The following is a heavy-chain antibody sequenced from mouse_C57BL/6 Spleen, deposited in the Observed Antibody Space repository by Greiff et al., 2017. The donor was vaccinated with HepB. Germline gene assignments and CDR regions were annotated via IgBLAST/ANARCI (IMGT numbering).Heavy chain of an antibody. D-gene: IGHD1-1*02. J-gene: IGHJ3*01. CDR1: GFTFSSYA. CDR2: ISDGGSYT. V-gene: IGHV5-4*01. Sequence: EVQRVESGGGLVKPGGSLKLSCAASGFTFSSYAMSWVRQTPEKRLEWVATISDGGSYTYYPDNVKGRFTISRDNAKNNLYLQMSHLKSEDTAMYYCARELCFAYWGQGTLVTVSA. CDR3: ARELCFAY.